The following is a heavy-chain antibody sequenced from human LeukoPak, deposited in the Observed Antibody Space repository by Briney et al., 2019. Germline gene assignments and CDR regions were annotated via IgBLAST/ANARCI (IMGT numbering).Heavy chain of an antibody. CDR3: ARSTYSGSYLVS. CDR1: GFTLNSYW. J-gene: IGHJ4*02. CDR2: INGDGSRT. D-gene: IGHD1-26*01. V-gene: IGHV3-74*01. Sequence: GGSMRLSCAASGFTLNSYWMHWVRQAPGKGLVWVSHINGDGSRTAYADSVKGRFTTSRDNAKNTLYLQVNSLRDEDTAVYYCARSTYSGSYLVSWGQGTLVTVSS.